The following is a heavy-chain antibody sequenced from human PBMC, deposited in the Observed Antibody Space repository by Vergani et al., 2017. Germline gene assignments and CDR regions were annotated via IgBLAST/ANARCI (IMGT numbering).Heavy chain of an antibody. CDR1: GFTSSYYG. J-gene: IGHJ1*01. V-gene: IGHV3-30*03. CDR2: ISYDGTQK. Sequence: QVHLVESGGGVVQPGRSLRLSCVVSGFTSSYYGIHWVRQAPGKGLEWVAVISYDGTQKYYADSVKGRFTISRDNSKSTLYLQMNSLRTEDTAVYYCATKSCSTPGCQIGYFREWGQGTLVTVSS. CDR3: ATKSCSTPGCQIGYFRE. D-gene: IGHD2-2*01.